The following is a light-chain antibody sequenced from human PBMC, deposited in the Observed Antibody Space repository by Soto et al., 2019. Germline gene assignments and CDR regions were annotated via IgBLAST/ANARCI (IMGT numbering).Light chain of an antibody. CDR3: QQRATWPPGFT. J-gene: IGKJ3*01. CDR2: DAS. Sequence: EIVLTQSPATLSLSPGERATLSCRASQSVSRYLAWYQQKPGQAPRLLIYDASNRATSIPDRFSGSGSGTDFTLTISSLEPDDFAVYFCQQRATWPPGFTFGPGTKVDFK. CDR1: QSVSRY. V-gene: IGKV3-11*01.